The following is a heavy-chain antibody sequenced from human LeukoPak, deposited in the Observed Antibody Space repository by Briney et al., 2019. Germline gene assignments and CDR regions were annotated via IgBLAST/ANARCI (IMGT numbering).Heavy chain of an antibody. CDR3: TSPIHNGDYDYYYGLEL. CDR2: IRSKANDYAT. J-gene: IGHJ6*02. CDR1: GFTFSNAW. Sequence: PGGSLRLSCAASGFTFSNAWMSWVRQASGKGLEWVGRIRSKANDYATAYAASVKGRFTISRDDSKNTAYLQMSSLKNEDTAVYYCTSPIHNGDYDYYYGLELWGQGTTVTVSS. D-gene: IGHD4-17*01. V-gene: IGHV3-73*01.